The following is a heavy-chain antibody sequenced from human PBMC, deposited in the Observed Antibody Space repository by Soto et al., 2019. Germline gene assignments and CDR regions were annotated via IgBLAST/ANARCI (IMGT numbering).Heavy chain of an antibody. CDR3: ARSGRYCSGGSCYFDY. Sequence: GGSLRLSCAASGFTFSSYEMNWVRQAPGKGLEWVSYISSSGSTIYYADSVKGRFTISRDNAKNSLYLQMNSLRAEDTAVYYCARSGRYCSGGSCYFDYWGQGTLVTVSS. CDR2: ISSSGSTI. CDR1: GFTFSSYE. D-gene: IGHD2-15*01. J-gene: IGHJ4*02. V-gene: IGHV3-48*03.